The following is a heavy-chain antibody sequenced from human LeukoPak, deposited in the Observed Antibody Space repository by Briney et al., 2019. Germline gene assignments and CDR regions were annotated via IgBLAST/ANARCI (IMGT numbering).Heavy chain of an antibody. Sequence: ASVKVSCKASGYTFTSYDINWVRQATGQGLEWMGWMNPNSGNTGYAQKFQGRVTMTRNTSISTAYMELSSLRSKDTAVYYCVRATDYDFWSGYYPQAYNWFDPWGQGTLVTVSS. D-gene: IGHD3-3*01. CDR1: GYTFTSYD. V-gene: IGHV1-8*01. J-gene: IGHJ5*02. CDR3: VRATDYDFWSGYYPQAYNWFDP. CDR2: MNPNSGNT.